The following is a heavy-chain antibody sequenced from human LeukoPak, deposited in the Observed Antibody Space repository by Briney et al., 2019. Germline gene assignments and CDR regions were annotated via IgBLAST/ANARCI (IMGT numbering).Heavy chain of an antibody. D-gene: IGHD3-10*01. CDR1: GYTFTGYH. V-gene: IGHV1-2*02. CDR2: INPNSGGT. J-gene: IGHJ4*02. Sequence: ASVKVSCKASGYTFTGYHMHWVRQAPGQGLEWMGWINPNSGGTNYAQKFQGRVTMTRDTSISTAYMELSRLRSDDTAVYYCARPLYGSGSYYPDYWGQGTLVTVSS. CDR3: ARPLYGSGSYYPDY.